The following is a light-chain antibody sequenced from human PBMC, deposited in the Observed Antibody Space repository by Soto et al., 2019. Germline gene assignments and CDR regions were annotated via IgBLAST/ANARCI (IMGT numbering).Light chain of an antibody. Sequence: EIVMTQSPATLSVSPGERATLSCRASQSVSSNLAWYQQKPGQAPRLLIYGASIRATGIPVRFSGSGSGTEFTRTISSLQSGDFAVYYCQQYNNWPPWTFGRGTKVEIK. V-gene: IGKV3-15*01. J-gene: IGKJ1*01. CDR1: QSVSSN. CDR2: GAS. CDR3: QQYNNWPPWT.